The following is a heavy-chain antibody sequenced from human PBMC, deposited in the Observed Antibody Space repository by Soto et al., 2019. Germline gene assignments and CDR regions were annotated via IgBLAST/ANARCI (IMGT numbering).Heavy chain of an antibody. Sequence: GGSLRLSCAASGFTFSSYGMHWVRQAPGKGLEWVAVISYDGSNKYYADSVKGRFTISRDNSKNTLYLQMNSLRAEDTAVYYCAKEIGGWACYDYWGQGTLVTVSS. J-gene: IGHJ4*02. D-gene: IGHD6-19*01. CDR2: ISYDGSNK. V-gene: IGHV3-30*18. CDR3: AKEIGGWACYDY. CDR1: GFTFSSYG.